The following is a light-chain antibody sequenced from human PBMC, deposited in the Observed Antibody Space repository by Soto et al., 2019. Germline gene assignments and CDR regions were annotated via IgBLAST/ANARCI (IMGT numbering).Light chain of an antibody. J-gene: IGLJ1*01. CDR2: VVS. CDR1: SSDVGGYNY. CDR3: SSYAGSSNV. V-gene: IGLV2-14*01. Sequence: QSVLAQPTSVSGSPGQSIAISCTGTSSDVGGYNYVSWHQQHPGKAPKVLISVVSNRPSGVSNRFSGSKSGNTASLTIAGHQAEDDADYYCSSYAGSSNVFGTGTKVTVL.